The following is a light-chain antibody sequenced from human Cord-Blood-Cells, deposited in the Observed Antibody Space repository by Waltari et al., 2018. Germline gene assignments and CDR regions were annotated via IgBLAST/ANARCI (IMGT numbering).Light chain of an antibody. V-gene: IGKV1-33*01. CDR3: QQYDNLLT. CDR1: QDISNY. CDR2: DAS. J-gene: IGKJ4*01. Sequence: DIQMTQSPSSLSASVGDRVTITCQASQDISNYLNWYQQKTGKAPKLLIYDASNLGTGVPSRFSGSGSGTDFTFTISSLQPEDTATYYCQQYDNLLTFGGGTKVEIK.